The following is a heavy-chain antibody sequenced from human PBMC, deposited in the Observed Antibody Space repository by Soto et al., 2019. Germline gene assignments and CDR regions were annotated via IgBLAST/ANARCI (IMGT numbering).Heavy chain of an antibody. D-gene: IGHD5-12*01. CDR2: INAGNGNT. J-gene: IGHJ4*02. CDR3: ARGSGGYGGVVDY. CDR1: GYTFTSYA. Sequence: ASVKVSCKASGYTFTSYAMHWVRQAPGQRLEWMGWINAGNGNTKYSQKFQGKVTITRDTSASTAYMELSSLRSEDTAVYYCARGSGGYGGVVDYWGQGTLVTVSS. V-gene: IGHV1-3*01.